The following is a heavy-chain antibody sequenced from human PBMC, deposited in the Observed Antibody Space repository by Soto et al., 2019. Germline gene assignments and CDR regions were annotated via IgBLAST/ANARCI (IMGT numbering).Heavy chain of an antibody. CDR3: AREGGDGIDY. D-gene: IGHD3-16*01. CDR2: IYYSGST. V-gene: IGHV4-31*03. CDR1: GGSIRSGSHY. J-gene: IGHJ4*02. Sequence: PSETLSLTCTVSGGSIRSGSHYWSWIRQHPGKGLEWIGYIYYSGSTYYNPSLKSRITISISTSKNQFSLKLTSVTAADKDVYYCAREGGDGIDYWGQGNLVTVSS.